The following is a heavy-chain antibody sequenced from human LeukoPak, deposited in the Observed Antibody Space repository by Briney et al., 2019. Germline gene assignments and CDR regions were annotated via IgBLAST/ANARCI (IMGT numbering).Heavy chain of an antibody. CDR1: GGSISSYY. V-gene: IGHV4-59*01. J-gene: IGHJ2*01. CDR2: IYYSGST. D-gene: IGHD4-23*01. Sequence: SETLSLTCTVSGGSISSYYWSWIRQPPGKGLEWIGYIYYSGSTNYNPSLKSRVNISVDTSKNQFSLKLSSVTAADTAVYYCASATVVTPRWYFDLWGRGTLVTVSS. CDR3: ASATVVTPRWYFDL.